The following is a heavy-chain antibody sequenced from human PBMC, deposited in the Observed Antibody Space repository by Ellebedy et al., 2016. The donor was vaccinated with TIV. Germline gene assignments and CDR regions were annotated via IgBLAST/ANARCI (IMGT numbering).Heavy chain of an antibody. CDR2: VSYHGGDK. CDR1: GFTFSDYG. J-gene: IGHJ4*02. Sequence: PGGSLRLSCAASGFTFSDYGMHWVRQAPGKGLEWVAVVSYHGGDKYYVDSAKGRFTISRDNSKNTLYLQMNSLRAEDTAVYNCAKARDSSGYSSLDFWGQGTLVTVSS. V-gene: IGHV3-30*18. CDR3: AKARDSSGYSSLDF. D-gene: IGHD3-22*01.